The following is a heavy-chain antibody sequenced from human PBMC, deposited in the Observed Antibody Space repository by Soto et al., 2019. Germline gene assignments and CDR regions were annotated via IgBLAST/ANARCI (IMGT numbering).Heavy chain of an antibody. CDR3: ARAGRSGWRPSGYWYFDL. CDR2: INPNSGGT. D-gene: IGHD6-19*01. V-gene: IGHV1-2*04. Sequence: QVQLVQSGAEVKKPGASVKVSCKASGYTFTGYYMHWVRQAPGQGLEWMGWINPNSGGTNYAQKFQGWVTMTRDTSISTAYMELSRLRSDDTAVYYCARAGRSGWRPSGYWYFDLWGRGTLVTVSS. J-gene: IGHJ2*01. CDR1: GYTFTGYY.